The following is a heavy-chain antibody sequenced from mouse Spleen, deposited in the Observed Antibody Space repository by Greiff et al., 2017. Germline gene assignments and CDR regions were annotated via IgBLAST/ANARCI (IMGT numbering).Heavy chain of an antibody. CDR1: GYTFTSYW. J-gene: IGHJ4*01. CDR2: IDPSDSYT. D-gene: IGHD1-1*01. Sequence: QVQLQQPGAELVRPGTSVKLSCKASGYTFTSYWMPWVKQRPGQGLEWIGVIDPSDSYTNYNQKLKGKATLTVDTSSSTAYMQLSSLTSEDSAVYYCARVKTTVVAYYYAMDYWGQGTSVTVSS. V-gene: IGHV1-59*01. CDR3: ARVKTTVVAYYYAMDY.